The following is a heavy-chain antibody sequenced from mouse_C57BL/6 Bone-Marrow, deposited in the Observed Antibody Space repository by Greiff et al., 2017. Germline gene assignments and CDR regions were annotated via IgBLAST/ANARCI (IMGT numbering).Heavy chain of an antibody. CDR2: ISSGGSYT. Sequence: EVQGVESGGDLVKPGGSLKLSCAASGFTFSSYGMSWVRQTPDKRLEWVATISSGGSYTYYPDSVKGRFTISRDNAKNTLYLQMSSLKSEDTAMYYCARHEGWLPPAWFAYWGQGTLVTVSA. CDR1: GFTFSSYG. CDR3: ARHEGWLPPAWFAY. J-gene: IGHJ3*01. D-gene: IGHD2-3*01. V-gene: IGHV5-6*01.